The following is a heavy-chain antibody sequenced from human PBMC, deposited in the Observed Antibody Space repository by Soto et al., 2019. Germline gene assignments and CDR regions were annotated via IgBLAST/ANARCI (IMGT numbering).Heavy chain of an antibody. D-gene: IGHD2-2*01. CDR2: IYYSGST. V-gene: IGHV4-61*05. J-gene: IGHJ4*02. Sequence: SETLSLTCTVSGGSISSSSYYWGWIRQPPGKGLEWIGYIYYSGSTNYNPSLKSRVTISVDTSKNQLSLKLSSVTAADTAVYYCARVPDEWGQGTLVTVSS. CDR3: ARVPDE. CDR1: GGSISSSSYY.